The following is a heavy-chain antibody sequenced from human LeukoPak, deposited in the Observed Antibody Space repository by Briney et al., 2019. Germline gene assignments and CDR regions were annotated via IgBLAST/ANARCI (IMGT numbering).Heavy chain of an antibody. CDR3: AKPPQWELPDYYFDY. CDR2: ISYDGGNK. V-gene: IGHV3-30*18. Sequence: PGGSLRLSCVASGITFSSYGMHWVRQAPGKGLEWVAVISYDGGNKYYADSVKGRFTISRDNSKNTLYLQMHSLRAEDTAVYYCAKPPQWELPDYYFDYWGQGTLVTVSS. CDR1: GITFSSYG. J-gene: IGHJ4*02. D-gene: IGHD1-26*01.